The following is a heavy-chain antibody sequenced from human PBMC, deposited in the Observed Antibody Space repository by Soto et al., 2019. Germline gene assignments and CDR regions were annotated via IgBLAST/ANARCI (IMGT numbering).Heavy chain of an antibody. CDR3: SRGILV. J-gene: IGHJ4*02. Sequence: QVQLQESGPGLVKPSQTLSLTCTVSGGSINSGGYCWSWIRQHPGKGLDWIGCISYGGSTSYNPSLRSRVTISVDTSKNQFSLKLTSVTAADTAVYYCSRGILVWGQGALITVSS. V-gene: IGHV4-31*03. D-gene: IGHD5-18*01. CDR1: GGSINSGGYC. CDR2: ISYGGST.